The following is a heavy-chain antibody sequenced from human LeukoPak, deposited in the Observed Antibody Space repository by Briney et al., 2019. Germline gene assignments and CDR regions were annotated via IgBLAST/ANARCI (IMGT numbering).Heavy chain of an antibody. D-gene: IGHD6-19*01. J-gene: IGHJ5*02. CDR1: GGTFSSYA. Sequence: SVKVSCKASGGTFSSYAISWVRQAPGQGLELMGRIIPIFGTANYAQKFQGRVTITADESTSTAYMELSSLRSEDTAVYYCARDQVAVAGTEYNWFDPWGQGTLVTVSS. V-gene: IGHV1-69*13. CDR2: IIPIFGTA. CDR3: ARDQVAVAGTEYNWFDP.